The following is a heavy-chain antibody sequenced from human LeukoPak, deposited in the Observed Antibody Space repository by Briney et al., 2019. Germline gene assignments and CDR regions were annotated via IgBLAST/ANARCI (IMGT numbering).Heavy chain of an antibody. CDR2: INHSGST. CDR1: GGSFSGYY. D-gene: IGHD3-22*01. J-gene: IGHJ6*02. Sequence: SETLSLTCAVYGGSFSGYYWSWIRQPPGKGLEWIGEINHSGSTNYNPSLKSRVTISVDTSKNQFSLKLSSVTAADTAVYYCARLHYDSSGEETNYYGMDVWGQGTTVTVSS. V-gene: IGHV4-34*01. CDR3: ARLHYDSSGEETNYYGMDV.